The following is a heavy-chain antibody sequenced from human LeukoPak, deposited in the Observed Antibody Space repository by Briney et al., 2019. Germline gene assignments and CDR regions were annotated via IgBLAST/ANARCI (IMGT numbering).Heavy chain of an antibody. D-gene: IGHD6-6*01. Sequence: GESLKISRKGSGYSFPNYWIAWVRQMPGKGLEWMGIIYPGDSDTRYSPSFQGQVTISADKSISTAYLQWSSLKASDTAMYYCARQGHSGYSTSSFYYYAMDVWGQGTTVTVSS. J-gene: IGHJ6*02. CDR2: IYPGDSDT. CDR1: GYSFPNYW. V-gene: IGHV5-51*01. CDR3: ARQGHSGYSTSSFYYYAMDV.